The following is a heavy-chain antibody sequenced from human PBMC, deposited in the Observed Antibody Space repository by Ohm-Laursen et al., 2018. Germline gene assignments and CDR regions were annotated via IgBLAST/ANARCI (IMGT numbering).Heavy chain of an antibody. Sequence: SQTLSLTCTVSGGSISSYYWSWIRQPPGKGLEWIGYIYYSGSTNYNPSLKSRVTVSVDTSKNQFSLKLSSVTAADTAVYYCAAGWELALDYWGQGTLVTVSS. J-gene: IGHJ4*02. CDR3: AAGWELALDY. CDR2: IYYSGST. D-gene: IGHD1-26*01. V-gene: IGHV4-59*01. CDR1: GGSISSYY.